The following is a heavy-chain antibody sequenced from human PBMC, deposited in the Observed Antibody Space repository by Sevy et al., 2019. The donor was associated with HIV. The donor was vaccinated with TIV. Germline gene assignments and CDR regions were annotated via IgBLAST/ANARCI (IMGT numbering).Heavy chain of an antibody. CDR2: IKSKTDGGTT. V-gene: IGHV3-15*01. CDR3: TTDPSPRSMVRGVIIAGDAFDI. D-gene: IGHD3-10*01. J-gene: IGHJ3*02. Sequence: GGSLRLSCAASGFTFSNAWMSWVRQAPGKGLEWVGRIKSKTDGGTTDYAAPVKGRFTISRDDSKNTLYLQMNSLKTEDTAVYDCTTDPSPRSMVRGVIIAGDAFDIWGQGTMVTVSS. CDR1: GFTFSNAW.